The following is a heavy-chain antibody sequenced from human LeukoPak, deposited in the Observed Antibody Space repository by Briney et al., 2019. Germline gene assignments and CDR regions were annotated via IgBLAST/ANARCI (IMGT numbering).Heavy chain of an antibody. D-gene: IGHD3-10*01. V-gene: IGHV3-66*02. J-gene: IGHJ6*04. Sequence: PGGSLRLSCAASGFTVSSNYMSWVRQAPGKGLEWVSVIYSGGSTYYADSVKGRFTISRDNSKNTLYLQMNSLRAEDTAVYYCAKPLWFGEMGYYGMDVWGKGTTVTVSS. CDR1: GFTVSSNY. CDR2: IYSGGST. CDR3: AKPLWFGEMGYYGMDV.